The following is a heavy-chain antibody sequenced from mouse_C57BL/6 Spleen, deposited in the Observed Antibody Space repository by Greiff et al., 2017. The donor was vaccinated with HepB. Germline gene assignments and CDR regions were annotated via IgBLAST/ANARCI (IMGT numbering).Heavy chain of an antibody. Sequence: EVKLVESGPGLVKPSQSLSLTCSVTGYSITSGYYWNWIRQFPGNKLEWMGYISYDGSNNYNPSLKNRISITRDTSKNQFFLKLNSVTTEDTATYYCAREGSYAMDYWGQGTSVTVSS. CDR3: AREGSYAMDY. V-gene: IGHV3-6*01. CDR2: ISYDGSN. D-gene: IGHD3-1*01. J-gene: IGHJ4*01. CDR1: GYSITSGYY.